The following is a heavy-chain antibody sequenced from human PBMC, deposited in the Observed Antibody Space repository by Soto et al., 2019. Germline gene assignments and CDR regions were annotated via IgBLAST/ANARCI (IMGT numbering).Heavy chain of an antibody. Sequence: QVQLVRSGAEVKKPGSSVKVSCKASGGTFNTYNINWVRQAPGQGLEWMGGILPIFGTTNYAQRFQGRVTITADDSTSTAYMELSSLRSEDTAVYYCARDETGDSYYYYYGMDVWGQGTTVTVTS. CDR3: ARDETGDSYYYYYGMDV. CDR1: GGTFNTYN. V-gene: IGHV1-69*01. J-gene: IGHJ6*02. D-gene: IGHD7-27*01. CDR2: ILPIFGTT.